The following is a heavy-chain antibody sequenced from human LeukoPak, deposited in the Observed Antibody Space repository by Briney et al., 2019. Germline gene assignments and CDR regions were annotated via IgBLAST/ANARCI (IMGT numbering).Heavy chain of an antibody. V-gene: IGHV1-2*02. Sequence: GASVKVSCKASGYTFTGYYMHWVRQAPGQGLEWMGWINPNSGGTNYAQKFQGGVTMTRDTSISTAYMELSRLRSDDTAVYYCARESPDLDYSCDYWGQGTLVTVSS. J-gene: IGHJ4*02. D-gene: IGHD4-11*01. CDR3: ARESPDLDYSCDY. CDR1: GYTFTGYY. CDR2: INPNSGGT.